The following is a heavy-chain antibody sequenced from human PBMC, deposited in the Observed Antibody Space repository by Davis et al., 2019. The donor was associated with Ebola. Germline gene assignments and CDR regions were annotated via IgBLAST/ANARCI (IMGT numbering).Heavy chain of an antibody. V-gene: IGHV3-73*01. CDR1: GFTFSGSA. CDR2: IRSKANSYAT. J-gene: IGHJ4*03. D-gene: IGHD1-14*01. CDR3: TSAQPDY. Sequence: GESLKISCAASGFTFSGSAMHWVRQASGKGLEWVGRIRSKANSYATAYAASVKGRFTISRDDSKNTAYLQMNSLKTEDTAVYYCTSAQPDYWGQGTTVTVSS.